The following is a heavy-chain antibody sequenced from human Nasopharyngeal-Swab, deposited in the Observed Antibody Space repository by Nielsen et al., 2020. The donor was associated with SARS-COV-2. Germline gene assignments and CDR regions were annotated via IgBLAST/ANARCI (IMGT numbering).Heavy chain of an antibody. CDR3: ARARGSSGYYYDYYDDMDV. CDR1: GFTFSSYA. V-gene: IGHV3-30-3*01. CDR2: ISYDGSNK. J-gene: IGHJ6*03. D-gene: IGHD3-22*01. Sequence: GESLKISCAASGFTFSSYAMHWVRQAPGKGLEWVAVISYDGSNKYYADSVKGRFTISRDNSKNTLYLQMNSLRAEDTAVYYCARARGSSGYYYDYYDDMDVWGKGTTVTAP.